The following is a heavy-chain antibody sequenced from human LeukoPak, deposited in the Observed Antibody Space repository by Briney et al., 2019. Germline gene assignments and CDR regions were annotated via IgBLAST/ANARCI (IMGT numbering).Heavy chain of an antibody. V-gene: IGHV1-18*01. CDR3: ARVLRYDFWSAYYFDY. J-gene: IGHJ4*02. D-gene: IGHD3-3*01. CDR2: ISTYNGNT. Sequence: APVKVSCKASGYTFNSYDISWVRQAPGQGLEWMAWISTYNGNTNYALKVQGRATMTTDTSTSTAYMELRSLRSDDTAVYYCARVLRYDFWSAYYFDYWGQGTLVTVSS. CDR1: GYTFNSYD.